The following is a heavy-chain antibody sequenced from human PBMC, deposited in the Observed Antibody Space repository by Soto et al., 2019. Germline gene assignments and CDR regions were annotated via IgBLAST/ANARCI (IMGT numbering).Heavy chain of an antibody. D-gene: IGHD1-26*01. CDR3: ARDRIAEQFDY. CDR1: GFSFDTYA. Sequence: SGGSLRLSCAASGFSFDTYAMHWVRQPPGKGLEWMAAISYHGRDKYYADSVKGRFTISRDNSKNTLYLQMDSLSTEDTAVYYCARDRIAEQFDYWGQGALVTVSS. CDR2: ISYHGRDK. J-gene: IGHJ4*02. V-gene: IGHV3-30-3*01.